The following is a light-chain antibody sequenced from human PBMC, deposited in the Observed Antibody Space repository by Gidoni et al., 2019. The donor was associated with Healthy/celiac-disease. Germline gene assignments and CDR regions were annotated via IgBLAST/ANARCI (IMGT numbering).Light chain of an antibody. CDR1: QSSSSY. Sequence: DIQLTQAPSSLSASVGDRVTITCRASQSSSSYLNWYQQKPGKAPKLLIYAASSLQSGVPSRFSGSGSWTDFTLTISSLQPEDFATYYCQQSYSTVMYTFGQGTKLELK. J-gene: IGKJ2*01. CDR3: QQSYSTVMYT. CDR2: AAS. V-gene: IGKV1-39*01.